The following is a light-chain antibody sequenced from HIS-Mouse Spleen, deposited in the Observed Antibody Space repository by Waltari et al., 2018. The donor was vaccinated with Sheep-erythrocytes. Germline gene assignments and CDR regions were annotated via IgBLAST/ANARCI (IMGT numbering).Light chain of an antibody. J-gene: IGLJ1*01. Sequence: QSALTQPRSVSGSPGQSVTIFCPGTSSDVGVYNYVPCYQQHPGKAPKLIIYDVSKRPSGVPDRFSGSKSGNTASLTISGLQAEDEADYYCCSYAGSYNHVFATGTKVTVL. CDR3: CSYAGSYNHV. V-gene: IGLV2-11*01. CDR2: DVS. CDR1: SSDVGVYNY.